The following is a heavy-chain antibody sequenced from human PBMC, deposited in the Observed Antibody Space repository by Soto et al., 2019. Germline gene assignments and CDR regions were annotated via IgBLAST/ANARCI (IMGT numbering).Heavy chain of an antibody. J-gene: IGHJ6*02. CDR1: GYSFTSYW. D-gene: IGHD2-15*01. CDR3: ARSRGVAAPYYYYGMDV. CDR2: IYPGDSDT. V-gene: IGHV5-51*03. Sequence: EVQLVQSGAEVKKPGESLKISCKGSGYSFTSYWIGWVRQMPGKGLEWMGIIYPGDSDTRYSPSFQGQVTISAAKSISTAYLQWSSLKASDTAMYYCARSRGVAAPYYYYGMDVWGQGTTVTVAS.